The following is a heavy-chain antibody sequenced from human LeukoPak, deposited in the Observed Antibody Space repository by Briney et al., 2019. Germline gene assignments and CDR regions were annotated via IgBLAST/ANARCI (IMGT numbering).Heavy chain of an antibody. CDR2: IGTAGDT. D-gene: IGHD1-26*01. CDR3: ARATPLGATGWGFDY. V-gene: IGHV3-13*01. CDR1: GFTFSNAW. J-gene: IGHJ4*02. Sequence: GGSLRLSCAASGFTFSNAWMSWVRQATGKGLEWVSAIGTAGDTYYPGSVKGRFTISRENAKNSLYLQMNSLRAGDTAVYYCARATPLGATGWGFDYWGQGTLVTVSS.